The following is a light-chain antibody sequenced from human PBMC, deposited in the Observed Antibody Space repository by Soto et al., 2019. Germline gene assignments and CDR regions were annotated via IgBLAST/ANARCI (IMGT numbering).Light chain of an antibody. V-gene: IGLV1-44*01. CDR2: SFN. CDR1: SSNIGRNT. CDR3: ASWDDNLNGPV. Sequence: QSVLTQPPSASGTPGQRVTISCSGSSSNIGRNTVNWYQQLPVTAPKVLIYSFNQRPSGVPDRFSGSKSGTSASLAISGLQSEDEADYFCASWDDNLNGPVFGGGTKLTVL. J-gene: IGLJ3*02.